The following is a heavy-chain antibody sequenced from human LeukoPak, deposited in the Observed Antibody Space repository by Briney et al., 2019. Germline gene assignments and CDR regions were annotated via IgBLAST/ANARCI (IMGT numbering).Heavy chain of an antibody. CDR1: GFNFRNYW. D-gene: IGHD5-12*01. J-gene: IGHJ6*03. CDR2: INSDGSST. CDR3: AKDIGYSGYVGYYYYMDV. V-gene: IGHV3-74*01. Sequence: PGGSLRLSCAASGFNFRNYWMHWVRQAPGKGLVWVSRINSDGSSTSYADSVKGRFTISRDNSKNSLYLQMNSLRAEDTALYYCAKDIGYSGYVGYYYYMDVWGKGTTVTVSS.